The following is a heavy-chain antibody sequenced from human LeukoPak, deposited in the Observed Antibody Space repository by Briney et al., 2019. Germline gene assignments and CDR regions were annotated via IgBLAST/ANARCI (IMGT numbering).Heavy chain of an antibody. CDR2: IYYSGST. CDR3: ATLVPAATGWFDP. Sequence: SETLSLTCTVSGGSISSCYWSWIRQPPGKGLEWIGYIYYSGSTNYNPSLKSRVTISVDTSKNQFSLKLSSVTAADTAVYYCATLVPAATGWFDPWGQGTLVTVSS. CDR1: GGSISSCY. V-gene: IGHV4-59*01. J-gene: IGHJ5*02. D-gene: IGHD2-2*01.